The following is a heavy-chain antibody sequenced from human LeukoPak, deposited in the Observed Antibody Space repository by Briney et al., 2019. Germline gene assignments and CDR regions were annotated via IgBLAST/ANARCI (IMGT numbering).Heavy chain of an antibody. Sequence: GGSLRLSCAASGFTVSSNYMSWVRQAPGKGLEWVSVISSGGTTYYADSVKGRFSISRDNSKNTLYLQMNSLRAEDTAVYYCARDHNSMVRGYYCDYWGQGTLVTVSS. CDR1: GFTVSSNY. J-gene: IGHJ4*02. CDR3: ARDHNSMVRGYYCDY. D-gene: IGHD3-10*01. V-gene: IGHV3-66*01. CDR2: ISSGGTT.